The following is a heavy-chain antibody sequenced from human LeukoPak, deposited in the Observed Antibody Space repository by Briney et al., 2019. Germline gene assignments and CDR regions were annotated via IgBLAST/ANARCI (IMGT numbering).Heavy chain of an antibody. D-gene: IGHD3-10*01. J-gene: IGHJ1*01. V-gene: IGHV4-34*01. CDR3: ARAGKVRGALYSQVAEYFQH. Sequence: PSETLSLTCAVYGGSFSGYYWSWIRQPPGKGLEWIGEINHSGSTNYNPSLKSRVTISVDTSKNQFSLRLSSVTAADTAVYYCARAGKVRGALYSQVAEYFQHWGQGTLVTVSS. CDR1: GGSFSGYY. CDR2: INHSGST.